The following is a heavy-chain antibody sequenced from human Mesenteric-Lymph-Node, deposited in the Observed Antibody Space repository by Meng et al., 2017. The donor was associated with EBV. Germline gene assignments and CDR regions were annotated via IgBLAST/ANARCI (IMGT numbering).Heavy chain of an antibody. CDR3: ARENPARGNWFDP. D-gene: IGHD3-10*01. CDR2: VHHSGLT. CDR1: GGSVNSGGYS. V-gene: IGHV4-30-2*06. Sequence: HLQLQASGSGLVKPSQPLSLTCTVSGGSVNSGGYSWSWIRQSPEKGLEWIGYVHHSGLTYYNPSLETRVIISLERSKNQFSLKLTSVTAADTAVYYCARENPARGNWFDPWGQGALVTVSS. J-gene: IGHJ5*02.